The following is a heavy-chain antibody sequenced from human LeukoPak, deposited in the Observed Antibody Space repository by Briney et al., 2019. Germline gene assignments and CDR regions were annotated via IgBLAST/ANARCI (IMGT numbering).Heavy chain of an antibody. CDR2: IRNDGSNH. CDR1: GFTFSHHG. J-gene: IGHJ4*02. D-gene: IGHD3-10*01. Sequence: GGSLRLSCAASGFTFSHHGMHWVRQAPGKGLEWVAFIRNDGSNHYYADSVKGRFTISRDNSKNNVYLQMYSLRAEDTAVYYCARVVRFGVPNGSEYYFDYWGQGTLVTVSS. CDR3: ARVVRFGVPNGSEYYFDY. V-gene: IGHV3-30*02.